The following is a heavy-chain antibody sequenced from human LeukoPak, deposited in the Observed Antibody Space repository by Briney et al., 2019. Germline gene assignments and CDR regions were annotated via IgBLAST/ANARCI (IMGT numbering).Heavy chain of an antibody. CDR3: ARARANHYDSSGYHEIDP. J-gene: IGHJ5*02. V-gene: IGHV1-69*05. Sequence: SVKVSCKASGGTFSSYAISWVRQAPGQGLEWMGGIIPIFGTANYAQKFQGRVTITTDESTSTAYMELSSLRSEDTAVYYCARARANHYDSSGYHEIDPWGQGTLLTVSS. CDR2: IIPIFGTA. CDR1: GGTFSSYA. D-gene: IGHD3-22*01.